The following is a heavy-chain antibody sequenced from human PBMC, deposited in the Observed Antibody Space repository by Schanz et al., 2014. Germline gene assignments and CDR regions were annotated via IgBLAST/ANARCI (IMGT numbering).Heavy chain of an antibody. CDR3: AREQIMAAAGLVDY. J-gene: IGHJ4*01. CDR2: LSGSGGST. V-gene: IGHV3-11*01. D-gene: IGHD6-13*01. CDR1: GFTFSDYY. Sequence: QVQLVESGGGLVKPGGSLRLSCAASGFTFSDYYMSWIRQAPGKGLEWVSALSGSGGSTYYADSVKGRFTISRDNSKNILYLQMNSLRAEDTAVYYCAREQIMAAAGLVDYWGHGTLVTVSS.